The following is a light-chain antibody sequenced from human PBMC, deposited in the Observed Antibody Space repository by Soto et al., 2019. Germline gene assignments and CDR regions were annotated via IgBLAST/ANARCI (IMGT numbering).Light chain of an antibody. CDR2: DVN. J-gene: IGLJ3*02. CDR1: NTDLDNFNY. V-gene: IGLV2-11*01. Sequence: QSALTQPRSVSGSPGQSVTISCTGNNTDLDNFNYVSWYQQHPGKAPKVMISDVNKRPSGVPDRFSGSKSGNTASLTISGLQAEDEADYYCCSYPGSHIWVFGGGTKVTVL. CDR3: CSYPGSHIWV.